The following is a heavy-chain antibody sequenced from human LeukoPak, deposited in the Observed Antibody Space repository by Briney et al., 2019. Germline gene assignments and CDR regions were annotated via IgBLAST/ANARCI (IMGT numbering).Heavy chain of an antibody. J-gene: IGHJ4*02. Sequence: SETLSLTCTVSGGSISSYYWSWIRQPPGKGLEWIGYIYYSGSTNYNPSLKSRVTISVDTSKNQFSLTLSSVTAADTAVYYCASSKQCLPHYFDYWGQGTLVTVSS. V-gene: IGHV4-59*08. D-gene: IGHD6-19*01. CDR2: IYYSGST. CDR1: GGSISSYY. CDR3: ASSKQCLPHYFDY.